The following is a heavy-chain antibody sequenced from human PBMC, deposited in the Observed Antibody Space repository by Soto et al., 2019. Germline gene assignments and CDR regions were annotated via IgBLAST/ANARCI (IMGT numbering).Heavy chain of an antibody. CDR2: IIPIFGTT. D-gene: IGHD4-4*01. CDR1: GGSFTDT. J-gene: IGHJ6*02. V-gene: IGHV1-69*13. CDR3: ARLHSHGTYGMDV. Sequence: GASVKVSCKASGGSFTDTLSWVRQAPGQGLEWMGGIIPIFGTTNYAQKFKGRVTITAEESTKTAYMELSTLRSEDTAVYYCARLHSHGTYGMDVWGQGTTVTVSS.